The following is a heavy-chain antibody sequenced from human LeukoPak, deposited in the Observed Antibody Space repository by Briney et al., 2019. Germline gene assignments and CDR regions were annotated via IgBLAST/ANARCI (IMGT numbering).Heavy chain of an antibody. J-gene: IGHJ4*02. CDR1: GYTFTGYY. V-gene: IGHV1-2*02. CDR2: INPNSGGT. Sequence: APVKVSCKASGYTFTGYYMHWVRQAPGQGLEWMGWINPNSGGTNYAQKFQGRVTMTRDTSISTAYMELSRLRSDDTAVYYCARVGYSGYDVIDYWGQGTLVTVSS. CDR3: ARVGYSGYDVIDY. D-gene: IGHD5-12*01.